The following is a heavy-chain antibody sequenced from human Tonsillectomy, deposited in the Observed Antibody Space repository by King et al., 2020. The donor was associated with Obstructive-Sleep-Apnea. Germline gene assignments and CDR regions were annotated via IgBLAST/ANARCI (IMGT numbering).Heavy chain of an antibody. CDR1: GFTFENLA. D-gene: IGHD2/OR15-2a*01. CDR3: ARATSEFDY. CDR2: ISYDGSNK. V-gene: IGHV3-30-3*01. Sequence: VQLVESGGGVVQPGRSLRLSCAASGFTFENLAMHWVRQAPGKGLEGVAGISYDGSNKYYADSVKGRFTISRDNSRNTLYLQMNSLRPEDTAVYYCARATSEFDYWGQGTLVTVSS. J-gene: IGHJ4*02.